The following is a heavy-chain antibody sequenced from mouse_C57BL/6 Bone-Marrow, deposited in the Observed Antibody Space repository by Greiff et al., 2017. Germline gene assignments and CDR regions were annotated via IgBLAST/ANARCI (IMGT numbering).Heavy chain of an antibody. CDR2: IYPGSGST. Sequence: VQLQQPGAELVKPGASVKMSCKASGYTFTSYWITWLKQRPGQGLEWIGYIYPGSGSTNYNEKFKSKATLTVATASSTAYMQLSSLTSEDYAVYYCARGSANEHWYFDVWGTGTTVTGSS. CDR3: ARGSANEHWYFDV. J-gene: IGHJ1*03. D-gene: IGHD3-3*01. CDR1: GYTFTSYW. V-gene: IGHV1-55*01.